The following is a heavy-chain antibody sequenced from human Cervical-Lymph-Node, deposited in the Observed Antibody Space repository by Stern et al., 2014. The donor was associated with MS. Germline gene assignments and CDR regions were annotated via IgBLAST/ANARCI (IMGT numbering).Heavy chain of an antibody. CDR3: ARRTSGWTEVAFSDNFDI. D-gene: IGHD1-1*01. J-gene: IGHJ3*02. CDR1: GYGFTNYD. V-gene: IGHV1-8*01. CDR2: INPNRGAT. Sequence: QVQLVESGAEVRKPGASVKVACKASGYGFTNYDINWVRKATGQVLEWMGWINPNRGATGYAQNFQGRLTMTRDTSTDTVDMELSDLTSEDTGVYYCARRTSGWTEVAFSDNFDIWGQGTVITVSS.